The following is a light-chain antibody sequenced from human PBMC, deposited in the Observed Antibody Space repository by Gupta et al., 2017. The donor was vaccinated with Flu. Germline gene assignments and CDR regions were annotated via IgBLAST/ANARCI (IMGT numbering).Light chain of an antibody. CDR1: QNIRTY. Sequence: DIQMTQSPSPLSASVGDRVTITCRASQNIRTYLNWYQQRPGNSPKLLIYGASSLQSGVPSRFSGSGSGRNFILTISSLQAGDFATYYCQQTHSTPTTFGQGTKLNIK. J-gene: IGKJ2*01. CDR3: QQTHSTPTT. CDR2: GAS. V-gene: IGKV1-39*01.